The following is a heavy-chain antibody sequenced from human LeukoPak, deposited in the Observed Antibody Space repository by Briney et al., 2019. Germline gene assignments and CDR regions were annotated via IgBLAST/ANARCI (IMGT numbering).Heavy chain of an antibody. D-gene: IGHD5-12*01. CDR3: AKGYSGYEYWYFDL. J-gene: IGHJ2*01. CDR1: GFTFSSYW. CDR2: IKQDGSEK. Sequence: GGSLRLSCAASGFTFSSYWMSWVRQAPGKGLEWVANIKQDGSEKYYVDSVKGRFTISRDNAKNSLYLQMNSLRAEDTAVYYCAKGYSGYEYWYFDLWGRGTLVTVSS. V-gene: IGHV3-7*01.